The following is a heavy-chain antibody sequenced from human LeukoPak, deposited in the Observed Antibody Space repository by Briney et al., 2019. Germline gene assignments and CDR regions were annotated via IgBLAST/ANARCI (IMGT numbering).Heavy chain of an antibody. CDR2: INPKNGGT. Sequence: ASVKVSCKASGYTFTGYYIHWVRQAPGQGLEWMGWINPKNGGTNYVQKFQGRVTMTRDTSISTAYMELSRLRSDDTAVYYCARVPPCGGDCYSDYWGQGTLVTVSS. D-gene: IGHD2-21*02. V-gene: IGHV1-2*02. J-gene: IGHJ4*02. CDR1: GYTFTGYY. CDR3: ARVPPCGGDCYSDY.